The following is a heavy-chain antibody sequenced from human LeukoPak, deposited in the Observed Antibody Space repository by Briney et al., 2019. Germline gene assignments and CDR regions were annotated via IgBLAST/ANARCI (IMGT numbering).Heavy chain of an antibody. CDR2: IYPRDSDT. CDR3: ARLGYYGSGTFGLRDAFDI. Sequence: GESLKISCEGSGYSFTNYWIGWVRQMPGKGLEWMGIIYPRDSDTRYSPSFQGQVTISADKSISTAYLQWSSLKASDTAMYFCARLGYYGSGTFGLRDAFDIWGQGTMVTVSS. V-gene: IGHV5-51*01. J-gene: IGHJ3*02. D-gene: IGHD3-10*01. CDR1: GYSFTNYW.